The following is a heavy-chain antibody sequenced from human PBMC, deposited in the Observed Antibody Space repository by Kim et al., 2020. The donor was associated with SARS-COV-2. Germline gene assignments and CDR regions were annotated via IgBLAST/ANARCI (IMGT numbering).Heavy chain of an antibody. CDR1: GFTFSSYW. D-gene: IGHD3-22*01. Sequence: GGSLRLSCAASGFTFSSYWMSWVRQAPGKGLEWVANIKQDGSEKYYVDSVKGRFTISRDNAKNSLYLQMNSLRAEDTAVYYCARVGSPTYYYDSSGYYYMDYWGQGTLVTVSS. CDR3: ARVGSPTYYYDSSGYYYMDY. CDR2: IKQDGSEK. J-gene: IGHJ4*02. V-gene: IGHV3-7*03.